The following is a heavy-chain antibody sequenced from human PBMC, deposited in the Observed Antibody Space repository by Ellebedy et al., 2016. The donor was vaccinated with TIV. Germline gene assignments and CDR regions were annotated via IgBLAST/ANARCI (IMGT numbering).Heavy chain of an antibody. J-gene: IGHJ5*02. CDR2: IRQEGDEI. Sequence: GESLKISCAASGFNFRSYWRNGVSQAPGKGLEWVAKIRQEGDEIYYVESVKGRFTISRDNAKNSLFLQMNSLRVEDTAVYYCARRASYGDYAVQVNPWFDPWGQGTLVTVSS. CDR1: GFNFRSYW. D-gene: IGHD4-17*01. V-gene: IGHV3-7*01. CDR3: ARRASYGDYAVQVNPWFDP.